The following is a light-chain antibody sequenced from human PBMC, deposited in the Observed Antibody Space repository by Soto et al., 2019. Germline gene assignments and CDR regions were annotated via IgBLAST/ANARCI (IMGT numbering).Light chain of an antibody. CDR3: QQGYSTLPYT. Sequence: IQLTQSPSSLSASVGDRVTITCRASQGISSYLAWYQQKPGKAPKLLIYAASTLQSGVPSRFSGSGSGTDFTLTISSLQPEDFATYYCQQGYSTLPYTFGQGTKLRS. V-gene: IGKV1-9*01. CDR2: AAS. J-gene: IGKJ2*01. CDR1: QGISSY.